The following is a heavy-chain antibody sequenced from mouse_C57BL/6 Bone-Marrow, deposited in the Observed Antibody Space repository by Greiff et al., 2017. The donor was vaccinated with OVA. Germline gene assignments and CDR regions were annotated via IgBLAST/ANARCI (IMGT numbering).Heavy chain of an antibody. CDR3: ARWRRQSV. D-gene: IGHD1-2*01. Sequence: VQLQQSGPELVKPGASVKISCKASGYAFSSSWMNWVKQRPGKGLEWIGRIYPGDGDTNYNGKFKGKATLTADKSSSTAYMQLSSLTSEDSAVYFCARWRRQSVWGQGTLVTVSA. CDR2: IYPGDGDT. CDR1: GYAFSSSW. V-gene: IGHV1-82*01. J-gene: IGHJ3*01.